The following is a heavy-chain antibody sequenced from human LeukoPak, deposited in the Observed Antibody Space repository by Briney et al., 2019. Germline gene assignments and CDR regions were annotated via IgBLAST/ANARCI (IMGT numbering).Heavy chain of an antibody. J-gene: IGHJ5*02. CDR2: ISGSGGST. CDR3: AERAPTIFGVVIIP. Sequence: GGSLRLSCAASGFAFSSSVMGWVRQAPAKGLEWVSAISGSGGSTYYADSVKGRFTISRDNSKNTLYLQMNSLRAEDTAVYYCAERAPTIFGVVIIPWGQGTLVTVSS. CDR1: GFAFSSSV. D-gene: IGHD3-3*01. V-gene: IGHV3-23*01.